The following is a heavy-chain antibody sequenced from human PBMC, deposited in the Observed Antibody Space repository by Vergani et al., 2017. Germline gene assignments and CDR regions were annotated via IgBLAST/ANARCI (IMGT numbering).Heavy chain of an antibody. CDR3: ARDGPPYYDILTGYYPGLHTYYFDY. CDR2: IYYSGST. CDR1: GGSISSGDYY. J-gene: IGHJ4*02. V-gene: IGHV4-30-4*01. D-gene: IGHD3-9*01. Sequence: QVQLQESGPGLVKPSQTLSLTCTVSGGSISSGDYYWSWIRQPPGKGLEWIGYIYYSGSTYYNPSLKSRVTISVDTSKNQFSLKLSSVTGADTAVYYCARDGPPYYDILTGYYPGLHTYYFDYWGQGTLVTVSS.